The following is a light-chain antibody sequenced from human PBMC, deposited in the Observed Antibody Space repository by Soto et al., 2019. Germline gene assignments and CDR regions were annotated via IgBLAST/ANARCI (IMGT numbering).Light chain of an antibody. J-gene: IGLJ2*01. CDR3: SSYTSSSTLVV. CDR2: DVS. CDR1: SSDVGGYNY. V-gene: IGLV2-14*01. Sequence: QSVLTQPASVSGSPGQSITISCPGTSSDVGGYNYVSWYQQHPGKAPKLIIYDVSNRPSGVSNRFSGSRSGNTASLTISGLQAEDEADYYCSSYTSSSTLVVFGGGTKLTVL.